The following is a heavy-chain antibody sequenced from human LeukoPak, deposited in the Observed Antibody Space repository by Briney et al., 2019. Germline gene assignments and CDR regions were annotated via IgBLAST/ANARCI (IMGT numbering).Heavy chain of an antibody. D-gene: IGHD2-15*01. CDR2: INHSGST. Sequence: KPSGTLSLTCAVYGGSFSGYYWSWIRQPPGKGLEWIGEINHSGSTNYNPSLKSRVTISVDTSKNQFSLKLSSVTAADTAVYYCARKGYYYYYYGMDVWGQGTTVTVSS. CDR3: ARKGYYYYYYGMDV. J-gene: IGHJ6*02. V-gene: IGHV4-34*01. CDR1: GGSFSGYY.